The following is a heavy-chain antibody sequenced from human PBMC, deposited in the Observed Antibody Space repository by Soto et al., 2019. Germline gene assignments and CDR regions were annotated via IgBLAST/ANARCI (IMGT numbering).Heavy chain of an antibody. Sequence: ASVKVSCKASGYTFTGYYMHWVRQAPGQGLEWMGWINPNSGGTNYAQKFQGWVTMTRDTSISTAYMELSRLRSDDTAVYYCARVGEYSGYDYYYWGQGTLVTVSS. CDR2: INPNSGGT. CDR3: ARVGEYSGYDYYY. J-gene: IGHJ4*02. V-gene: IGHV1-2*04. D-gene: IGHD5-12*01. CDR1: GYTFTGYY.